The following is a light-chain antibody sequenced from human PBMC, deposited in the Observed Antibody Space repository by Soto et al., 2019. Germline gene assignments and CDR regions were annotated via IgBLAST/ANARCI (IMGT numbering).Light chain of an antibody. V-gene: IGLV1-51*01. CDR3: GTWDSSLSAFYF. CDR1: SSNIGNNY. J-gene: IGLJ1*01. Sequence: QSVLTQPPSVSAAPGQKVTISCSGSSSNIGNNYVSWYQQLPGTAPKLLIYDNNKRPSGIPDRFSGSKSGTSATLGITGLQTGDDADYYCGTWDSSLSAFYFFGTGTKLTVL. CDR2: DNN.